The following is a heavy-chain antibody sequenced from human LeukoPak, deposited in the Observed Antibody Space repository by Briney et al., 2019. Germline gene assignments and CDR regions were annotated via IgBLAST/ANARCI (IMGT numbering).Heavy chain of an antibody. D-gene: IGHD1-20*01. CDR1: GGSISSYY. CDR2: IYYSGST. J-gene: IGHJ4*02. Sequence: SETLSLTCTVSGGSISSYYWSWIRQPPGKGLEWIGSIYYSGSTYYNPSLKSRVTISVDTSKNQFSLKLSSVTAADTAVYYCARYKWMEGLGLDSWGQGTLVTVSS. CDR3: ARYKWMEGLGLDS. V-gene: IGHV4-59*12.